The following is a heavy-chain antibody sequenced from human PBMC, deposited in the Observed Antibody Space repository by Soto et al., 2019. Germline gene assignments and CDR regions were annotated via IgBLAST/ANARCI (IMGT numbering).Heavy chain of an antibody. V-gene: IGHV3-30-3*01. Sequence: GGSLRLSCAACGFTFGYYAMHWVRQAPGKGLEWMSFISYDGTSNNDADSVKGRFTISRDNSKNTLYLQMNSLRPEDTAVYYCARDSMGFDYWGQGTLVTV. D-gene: IGHD3-10*01. CDR3: ARDSMGFDY. CDR1: GFTFGYYA. J-gene: IGHJ4*02. CDR2: ISYDGTSN.